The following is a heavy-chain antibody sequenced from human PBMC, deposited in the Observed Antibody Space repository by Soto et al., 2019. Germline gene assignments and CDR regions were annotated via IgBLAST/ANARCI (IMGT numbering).Heavy chain of an antibody. CDR1: GFTFRDYY. CDR2: IDSSTKYT. CDR3: AREYYYTMDV. Sequence: QVQLVESGGGLVRPGGSLRLSCEASGFTFRDYYMTWFRQAPGKGLEWLSYIDSSTKYTNYADSVKGRFTISRDNAKNSLYLQMNSLRADDTAVYYCAREYYYTMDVVGQGTMVTVSS. V-gene: IGHV3-11*05. J-gene: IGHJ6*02.